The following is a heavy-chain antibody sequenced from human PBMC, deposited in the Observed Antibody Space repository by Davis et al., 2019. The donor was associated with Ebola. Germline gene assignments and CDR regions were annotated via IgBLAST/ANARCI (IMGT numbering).Heavy chain of an antibody. CDR3: ARAHHLIAAAGGDYYYGMDV. Sequence: AASVKVSCKASGYTFTSYDINWVRQAPGQGLEWMGWISAYNGNTNYAQKLQGRVTMTTDTSTSTAYMELSSLRSEDTAVYYCARAHHLIAAAGGDYYYGMDVWGKGTTVTVSS. CDR1: GYTFTSYD. CDR2: ISAYNGNT. V-gene: IGHV1-18*01. D-gene: IGHD6-13*01. J-gene: IGHJ6*04.